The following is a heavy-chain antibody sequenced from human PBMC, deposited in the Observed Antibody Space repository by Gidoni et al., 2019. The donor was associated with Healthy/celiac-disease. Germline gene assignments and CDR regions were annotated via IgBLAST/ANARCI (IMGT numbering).Heavy chain of an antibody. CDR1: GYTFTSYG. CDR2: ISAYNGNT. Sequence: QVQLVQSGAEVKKPGASVKVSCKASGYTFTSYGISWVRQAPGQGLEWMGWISAYNGNTNYAQKLQGRVTMTTDTSTSTAYMELRSLRSDDTAVYYCARDVLEDCSGGSCYLYYFDYWGQGTLVTVSS. CDR3: ARDVLEDCSGGSCYLYYFDY. D-gene: IGHD2-15*01. V-gene: IGHV1-18*01. J-gene: IGHJ4*02.